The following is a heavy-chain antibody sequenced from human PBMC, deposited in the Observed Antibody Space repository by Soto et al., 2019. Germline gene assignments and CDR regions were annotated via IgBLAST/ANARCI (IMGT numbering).Heavy chain of an antibody. Sequence: EGSLRLSCAASGFTFSAHYMDWVRQAPETGLEWVGRSRNKDNSYNTEYAASVKGRFTLSRDDSKSSLYPQMNSLKTEDTAVYYCTINYYDTSGYSIDILGQGTMVTVSS. CDR3: TINYYDTSGYSIDI. CDR2: SRNKDNSYNT. J-gene: IGHJ3*02. V-gene: IGHV3-72*01. D-gene: IGHD3-22*01. CDR1: GFTFSAHY.